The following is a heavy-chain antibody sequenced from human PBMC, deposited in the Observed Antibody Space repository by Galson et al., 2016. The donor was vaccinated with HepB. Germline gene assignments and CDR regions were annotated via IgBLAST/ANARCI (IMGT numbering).Heavy chain of an antibody. CDR3: ARGGWLPRHMDYYYYGLDG. CDR2: ISSSGSST. J-gene: IGHJ6*02. V-gene: IGHV3-11*01. D-gene: IGHD3-22*01. CDR1: GFAFDDFY. Sequence: SLRLSCAASGFAFDDFYMSWIRQAPGKGLEWIAYISSSGSSTYYADSVRGRFTISRDSAKNSLFLQMKSLGADDTALYYCARGGWLPRHMDYYYYGLDGWGQGTTVTVSS.